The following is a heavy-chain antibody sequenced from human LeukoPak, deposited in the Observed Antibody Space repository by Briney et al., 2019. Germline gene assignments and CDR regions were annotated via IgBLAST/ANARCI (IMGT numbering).Heavy chain of an antibody. V-gene: IGHV3-53*01. CDR3: AKDRNNHDAFDI. CDR2: IYSGGST. CDR1: GFSVSTNY. D-gene: IGHD1/OR15-1a*01. J-gene: IGHJ3*02. Sequence: GGSLRLSCAVSGFSVSTNYMSWVRQAPGKGLEWVSVIYSGGSTYSADFVRGRFTVSRDNSKNTLYLQMNSLRAEDTAVYYCAKDRNNHDAFDIWGQGTMVTVSS.